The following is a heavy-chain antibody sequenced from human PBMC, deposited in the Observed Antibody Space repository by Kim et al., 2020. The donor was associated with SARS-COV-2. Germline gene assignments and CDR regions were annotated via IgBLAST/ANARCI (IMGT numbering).Heavy chain of an antibody. CDR2: INHSGES. CDR3: ARGARHLGESSGWFGP. CDR1: GGSFTDNY. D-gene: IGHD3-10*01. Sequence: SETLSLTCAVFGGSFTDNYWNWVRQASGRGLEWVGAINHSGESSLNSTLKSRLTISVDISKNPFSLRLSSVTAADTAVYYCARGARHLGESSGWFGP. J-gene: IGHJ5*02. V-gene: IGHV4-34*01.